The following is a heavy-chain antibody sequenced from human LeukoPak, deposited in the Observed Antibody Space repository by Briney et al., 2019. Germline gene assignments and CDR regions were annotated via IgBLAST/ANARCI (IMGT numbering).Heavy chain of an antibody. D-gene: IGHD2-15*01. CDR3: ARDCIGCHGFDY. CDR2: VSAYADDT. CDR1: GGTFSSYA. V-gene: IGHV1-18*01. Sequence: ASVKVSCEASGGTFSSYAISWVRQAPGQGLEWMGWVSAYADDTNYVQKFQGRITMTTDTSTNTAYVELRSLKSDDTAVYYCARDCIGCHGFDYWGQGTLVTVSS. J-gene: IGHJ4*02.